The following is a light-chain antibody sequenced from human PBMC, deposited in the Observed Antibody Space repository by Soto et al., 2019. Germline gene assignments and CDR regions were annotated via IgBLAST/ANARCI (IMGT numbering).Light chain of an antibody. CDR3: QSYDSSLSGCV. CDR2: GNS. Sequence: QSVLTQPPSVSGAPGQRVTISCTGSSSNIGAGYDVHWYQQLPGTAPKLLIYGNSNRPSGVPDRFSGSKSGTSASLAITGLQAEDEADYYCQSYDSSLSGCVFGGGTKLPVL. V-gene: IGLV1-40*01. CDR1: SSNIGAGYD. J-gene: IGLJ2*01.